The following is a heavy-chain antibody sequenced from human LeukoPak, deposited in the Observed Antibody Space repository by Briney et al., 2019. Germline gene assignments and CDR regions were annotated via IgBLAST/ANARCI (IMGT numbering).Heavy chain of an antibody. CDR3: GRARSYCSSTSCYGGAFDY. CDR1: GGSISSSNW. V-gene: IGHV4-4*02. J-gene: IGHJ4*02. D-gene: IGHD2-2*01. CDR2: IYHSGST. Sequence: SETLSLTCAVSGGSISSSNWWSWVRQPPGKGLEWIGEIYHSGSTNYNPSLKSRVTISVDKSKNQFSLKLSSVTAADTAVYYCGRARSYCSSTSCYGGAFDYWGQGTLVTVSS.